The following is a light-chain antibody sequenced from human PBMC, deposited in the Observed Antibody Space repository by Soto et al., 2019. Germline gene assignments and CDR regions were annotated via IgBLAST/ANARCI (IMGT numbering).Light chain of an antibody. Sequence: QSVLTQPPSASGSPGQSVTISCTGAGTDVGQYNYVSWYQQHPGKAPKLLIHHVSRRPSGVPARFSGSKSGNTASLTVSGLQTEDEADYYCSSFADFTYVFGTGTKVTVL. CDR3: SSFADFTYV. CDR2: HVS. V-gene: IGLV2-8*01. J-gene: IGLJ1*01. CDR1: GTDVGQYNY.